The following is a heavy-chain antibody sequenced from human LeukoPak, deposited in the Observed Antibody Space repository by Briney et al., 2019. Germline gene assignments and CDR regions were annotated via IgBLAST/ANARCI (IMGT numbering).Heavy chain of an antibody. CDR3: ARSPEKGLITMIALHVGYFQH. CDR1: GFTFSSYS. D-gene: IGHD3-22*01. CDR2: IKQDGSEK. V-gene: IGHV3-7*01. J-gene: IGHJ1*01. Sequence: HPGGSLRLSCVASGFTFSSYSVNWVRQAPGKGLEWVANIKQDGSEKYYVDSVKGRFTISRDNAKNSLYLQMNSLRAEDTAVYYCARSPEKGLITMIALHVGYFQHWGQGTLVTVSS.